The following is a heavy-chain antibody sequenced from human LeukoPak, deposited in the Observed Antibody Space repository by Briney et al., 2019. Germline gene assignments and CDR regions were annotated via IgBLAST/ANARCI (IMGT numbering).Heavy chain of an antibody. D-gene: IGHD3-10*01. V-gene: IGHV1-8*01. Sequence: ASVKVSCKASGYTFTSYDINWVRQATGQGLEWMGWMNPNSGNTGYAQKLQGRVTMTRNTSISTAYMELSSLKSEDTAVYYCARGRISLRGMVRGVIRQYYFDYWGQGTLVTVSS. CDR1: GYTFTSYD. J-gene: IGHJ4*02. CDR3: ARGRISLRGMVRGVIRQYYFDY. CDR2: MNPNSGNT.